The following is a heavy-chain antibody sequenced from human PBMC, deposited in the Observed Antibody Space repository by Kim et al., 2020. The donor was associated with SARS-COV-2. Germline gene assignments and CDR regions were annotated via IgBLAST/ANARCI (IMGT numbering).Heavy chain of an antibody. V-gene: IGHV3-9*01. D-gene: IGHD6-13*01. Sequence: VKGRFTISRDNAKNSLYLQMNSLRAEDTALYYCAKALYSSTWSNSPTFDFWGQGTLVTVSS. J-gene: IGHJ4*02. CDR3: AKALYSSTWSNSPTFDF.